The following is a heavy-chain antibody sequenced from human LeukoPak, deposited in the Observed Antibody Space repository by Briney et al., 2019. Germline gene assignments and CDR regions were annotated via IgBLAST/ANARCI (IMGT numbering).Heavy chain of an antibody. V-gene: IGHV1-69*06. CDR3: ARGYYYGSGSLDY. CDR1: GYTFSSYA. J-gene: IGHJ4*02. Sequence: SVKVSCKASGYTFSSYAISWVRQAPGQGLEWMGGIIPIFDTGNYAQKFQGRVTITADKSTSTAYMELSSLRSEDTAVYYCARGYYYGSGSLDYWGQGTLVTVSS. CDR2: IIPIFDTG. D-gene: IGHD3-10*01.